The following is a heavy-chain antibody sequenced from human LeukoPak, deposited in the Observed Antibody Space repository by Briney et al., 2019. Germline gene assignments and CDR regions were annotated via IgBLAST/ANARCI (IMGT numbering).Heavy chain of an antibody. CDR2: INHSGST. V-gene: IGHV4-34*01. Sequence: PSETLSLTCAVYGGSFSGYYWSWIRQPPGEGLEWIGEINHSGSTNYNPSLKSRVTISVDTSKNQFSLKLSSVTAADTAVYYCARPATPHWYFDLWGRGTLVTVSS. J-gene: IGHJ2*01. CDR3: ARPATPHWYFDL. CDR1: GGSFSGYY.